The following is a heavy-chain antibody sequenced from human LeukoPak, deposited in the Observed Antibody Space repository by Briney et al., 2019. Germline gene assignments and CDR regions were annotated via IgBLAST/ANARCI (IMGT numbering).Heavy chain of an antibody. Sequence: ASVKVSCKASGYTFTSYDINWVRQATGQGLEWMGWMNPNSGNTGYAQEFQGRVTMTRNTSISTAYMELSSLRSEDTAVYYCARVWVLDAFDIWGQGTMVTVSS. CDR3: ARVWVLDAFDI. D-gene: IGHD2-8*02. V-gene: IGHV1-8*01. CDR1: GYTFTSYD. CDR2: MNPNSGNT. J-gene: IGHJ3*02.